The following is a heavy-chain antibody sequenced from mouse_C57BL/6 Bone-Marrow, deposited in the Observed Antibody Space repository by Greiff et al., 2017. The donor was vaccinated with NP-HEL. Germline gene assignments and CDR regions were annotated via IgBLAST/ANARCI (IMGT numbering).Heavy chain of an antibody. V-gene: IGHV1-62-2*01. J-gene: IGHJ4*01. CDR3: ARHARLHGGGCDPTRAMDY. Sequence: QVQLQQSGAELVKPGASVKLSCKASGYTFTEYTIHWVKQRSGQGLEWIGWFYPGSGSIKYNEKFKDKATLTADKSSSTVYMELSRLTSEDSAVYFCARHARLHGGGCDPTRAMDYWGQGTSVTVSS. CDR1: GYTFTEYT. CDR2: FYPGSGSI. D-gene: IGHD1-1*01.